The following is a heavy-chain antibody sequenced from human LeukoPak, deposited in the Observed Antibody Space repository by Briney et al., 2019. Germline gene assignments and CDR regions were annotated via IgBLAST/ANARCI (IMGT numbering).Heavy chain of an antibody. V-gene: IGHV4-4*07. Sequence: SETLSLTCTVSGGSISSYYWSWIRQPAGKGLEWIGRIYTSGSTNYNPSLKGRVTMSVDTSKNQFSLKLSSVTAADTAVYYCARDVRARIGRFLDWTYWFDPWGQGTLVTVSS. D-gene: IGHD3-3*01. J-gene: IGHJ5*02. CDR3: ARDVRARIGRFLDWTYWFDP. CDR1: GGSISSYY. CDR2: IYTSGST.